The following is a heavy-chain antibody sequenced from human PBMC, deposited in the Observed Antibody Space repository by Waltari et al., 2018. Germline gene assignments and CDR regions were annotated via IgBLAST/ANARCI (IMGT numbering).Heavy chain of an antibody. CDR2: ISGSGGST. CDR3: AKDRTGELWDNWFDP. D-gene: IGHD3-10*01. CDR1: GFTFSRYA. Sequence: EVQLLESGGGLVQPGGSLRLSCAASGFTFSRYAMSWVRQAPGKGQEWVSAISGSGGSTYYADSVKGRFTISRDNSKNTLYLQMNSLRAEDTAVYYCAKDRTGELWDNWFDPWGQGTLVTVSS. V-gene: IGHV3-23*01. J-gene: IGHJ5*02.